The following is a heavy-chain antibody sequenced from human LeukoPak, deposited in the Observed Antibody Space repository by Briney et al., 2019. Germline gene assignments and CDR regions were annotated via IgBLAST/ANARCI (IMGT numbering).Heavy chain of an antibody. J-gene: IGHJ4*02. Sequence: ASVKVSCKVSGYTLTELSMHWVRQAPGKGLEWMGGFDPEDGETIYAQKFQGRVTMTEDTSTDTAYMELSSLRSEDTAVYYCAGLFRSLGGFGYWGQGTLVTVSS. CDR3: AGLFRSLGGFGY. CDR2: FDPEDGET. D-gene: IGHD2-21*01. CDR1: GYTLTELS. V-gene: IGHV1-24*01.